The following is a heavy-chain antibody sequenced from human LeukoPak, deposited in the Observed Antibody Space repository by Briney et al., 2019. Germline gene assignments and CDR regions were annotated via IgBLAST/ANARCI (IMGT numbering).Heavy chain of an antibody. CDR3: AKGGVRPVTTGDY. D-gene: IGHD4-17*01. CDR2: ISESGGST. CDR1: GFTFTSYA. V-gene: IGHV3-23*01. Sequence: GGSLTLSCAASGFTFTSYAMSWVRQAPGKGPEWVSGISESGGSTYYVDSVKGRFTISRDNSKNTVYLQMNSLRAEDTAIYYCAKGGVRPVTTGDYWGQGTLVTVSS. J-gene: IGHJ4*02.